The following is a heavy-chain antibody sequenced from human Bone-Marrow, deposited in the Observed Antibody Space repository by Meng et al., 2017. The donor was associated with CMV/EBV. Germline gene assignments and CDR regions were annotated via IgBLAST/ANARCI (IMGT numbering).Heavy chain of an antibody. CDR3: VKDKRVVAAATAYYYGMDV. J-gene: IGHJ6*02. D-gene: IGHD6-13*01. CDR2: IYSGGRT. V-gene: IGHV3-66*02. CDR1: GFTVSSNY. Sequence: GESLKISCAASGFTVSSNYMSWVRQAPGKGLEWVSLIYSGGRTYYADSVKGRFTISRDNSKNTLYLQMDSLRTEDTAVYYCVKDKRVVAAATAYYYGMDVWGQGTTVTVSS.